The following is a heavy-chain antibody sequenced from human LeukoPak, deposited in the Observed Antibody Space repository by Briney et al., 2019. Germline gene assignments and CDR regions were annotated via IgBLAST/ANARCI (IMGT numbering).Heavy chain of an antibody. V-gene: IGHV3-30*02. CDR2: IQTGGDPK. Sequence: GGSLRLSCAASGFSFSSNGIHWVRQAPGKGLEWVSFIQTGGDPKYYADSVRGRFTISRDNSKKTCSLQMDSLRVEDTATYYCARETSTEIIGGMDVRGQGTTVTVTS. CDR3: ARETSTEIIGGMDV. CDR1: GFSFSSNG. J-gene: IGHJ6*02. D-gene: IGHD2-8*02.